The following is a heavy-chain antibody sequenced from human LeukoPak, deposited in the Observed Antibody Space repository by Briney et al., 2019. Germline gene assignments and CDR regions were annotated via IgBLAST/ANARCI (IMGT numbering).Heavy chain of an antibody. CDR2: IGTYGGDT. V-gene: IGHV1-18*01. D-gene: IGHD3-22*01. Sequence: RGASVKVSCKATSRISWVRQVPGQGLEWMGWIGTYGGDTYYAQKFQGRITVTTDTSTSTVYMELRNLGSDDTAVYYCARDLWNFYDDSGYNRDFDSWGQGTLVTVSS. J-gene: IGHJ5*01. CDR1: TSR. CDR3: ARDLWNFYDDSGYNRDFDS.